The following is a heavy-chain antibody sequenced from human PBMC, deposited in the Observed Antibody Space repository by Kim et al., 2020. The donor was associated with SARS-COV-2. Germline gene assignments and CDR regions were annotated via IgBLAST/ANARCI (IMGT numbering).Heavy chain of an antibody. CDR3: AKDICDSSSFSCGMDV. V-gene: IGHV3-9*01. CDR1: GFTFGDYG. Sequence: GGSLRLSCAASGFTFGDYGMHWVRQAPGKGLEWVSGIAWNSGSTGYADSVKGRFTISRDNAKNTLYLQMNSLRAEDTALYYCAKDICDSSSFSCGMDVWGQGTTVTVSS. D-gene: IGHD3-22*01. CDR2: IAWNSGST. J-gene: IGHJ6*02.